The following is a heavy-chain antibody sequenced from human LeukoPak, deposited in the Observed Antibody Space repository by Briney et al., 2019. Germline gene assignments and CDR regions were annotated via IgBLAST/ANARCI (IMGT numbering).Heavy chain of an antibody. J-gene: IGHJ6*02. V-gene: IGHV4-39*01. D-gene: IGHD6-13*01. Sequence: GSLRLSCAASGFTFSSYEMNWVRQPPGKGLEWIGSIYYSGSTYYNPSLKSRVTISVDTSKNQFSLKLSSVTAADTAVYYCASPIAAAEYYYYGMDVWGQGTTVTVSS. CDR1: GFTFSSYE. CDR2: IYYSGST. CDR3: ASPIAAAEYYYYGMDV.